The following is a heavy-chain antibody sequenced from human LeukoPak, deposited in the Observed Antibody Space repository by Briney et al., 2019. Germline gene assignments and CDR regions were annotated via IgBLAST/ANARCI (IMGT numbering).Heavy chain of an antibody. D-gene: IGHD4-17*01. Sequence: SETLSLTCSVNGGSSSGYYWSWIRQAPGKGLEWIGDINSVGSVDYNPSLKSRVTISLDQSRNIFSLNLTSVTAADTAVYYCARDYGVIYFYYGMDVWGQGTTVTVAS. CDR2: INSVGSV. CDR1: GGSSSGYY. V-gene: IGHV4-34*01. J-gene: IGHJ6*02. CDR3: ARDYGVIYFYYGMDV.